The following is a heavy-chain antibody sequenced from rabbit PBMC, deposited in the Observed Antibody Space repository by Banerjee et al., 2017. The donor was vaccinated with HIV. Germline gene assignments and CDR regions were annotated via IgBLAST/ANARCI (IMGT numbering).Heavy chain of an antibody. J-gene: IGHJ5*01. D-gene: IGHD1-1*01. V-gene: IGHV1S40*01. Sequence: QSLEESGGDLVKPGASLTLTCTASGFSFSSSYYMCWVRQAPGKGLEWIGCIYTGSGHIYYANWAKGRFTISKTSSTTVTLQMTSLTAADTATYFCASSPSGAVYDWFDLWGPGTLVTVS. CDR3: ASSPSGAVYDWFDL. CDR2: IYTGSGHI. CDR1: GFSFSSSYY.